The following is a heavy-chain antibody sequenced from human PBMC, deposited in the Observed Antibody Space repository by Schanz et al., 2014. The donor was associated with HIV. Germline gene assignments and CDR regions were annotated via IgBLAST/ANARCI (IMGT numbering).Heavy chain of an antibody. CDR2: INTSTGNV. CDR1: DYLFSRYG. Sequence: QVQLVQSGAEVKRPGASVKVSCKASDYLFSRYGIIWVRQAPGQGLEWMGWINTSTGNVDYSQNFQARVTLTTDTSTNTAYMELRRLRSDDTAVYYCAKGQDWPGPQLDHWGHGSLVIVSS. V-gene: IGHV1-18*01. D-gene: IGHD3-9*01. J-gene: IGHJ4*03. CDR3: AKGQDWPGPQLDH.